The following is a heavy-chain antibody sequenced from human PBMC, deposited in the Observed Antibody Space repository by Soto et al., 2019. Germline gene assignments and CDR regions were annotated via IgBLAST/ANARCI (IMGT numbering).Heavy chain of an antibody. CDR1: GFTFSSYA. V-gene: IGHV3-23*01. Sequence: GSLILSCAASGFTFSSYAMSWVRQAPGKGLEWVSAISGSGGSTYYADSVKGRFTISRDNSKNTLYLQMNSLRAEDTAVYYCAMVLGYCSGGSCPHWGQGTLVTFSS. CDR3: AMVLGYCSGGSCPH. CDR2: ISGSGGST. J-gene: IGHJ1*01. D-gene: IGHD2-15*01.